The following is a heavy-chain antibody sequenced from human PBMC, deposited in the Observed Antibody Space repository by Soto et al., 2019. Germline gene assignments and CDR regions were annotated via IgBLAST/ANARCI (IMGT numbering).Heavy chain of an antibody. CDR3: ARLRVVGTTPLYFDY. J-gene: IGHJ4*02. CDR1: GYTFTSYA. Sequence: GASVKVSCKASGYTFTSYAMHWVRQAPGQRLEWMGWINAGNGNTKYSQKFQGRVTITRDTSASTAYMELSSLRSEDTAVYYCARLRVVGTTPLYFDYWGQGTLVTVSS. V-gene: IGHV1-3*01. D-gene: IGHD1-26*01. CDR2: INAGNGNT.